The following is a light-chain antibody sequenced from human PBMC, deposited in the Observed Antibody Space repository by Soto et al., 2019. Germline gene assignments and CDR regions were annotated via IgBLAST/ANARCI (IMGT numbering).Light chain of an antibody. V-gene: IGLV2-14*01. CDR2: NVI. CDR1: SSDVGHPYDD. J-gene: IGLJ3*02. Sequence: QSALTQPASVSGAPGQSITISCTGTSSDVGHPYDDVSWYQLYPGKAPQLLIFNVINRPSGSSGLFSGSKSGNTAALPISGLQAEDDGDYYCMSYVDSPSTHWVLGGGTKLTVL. CDR3: MSYVDSPSTHWV.